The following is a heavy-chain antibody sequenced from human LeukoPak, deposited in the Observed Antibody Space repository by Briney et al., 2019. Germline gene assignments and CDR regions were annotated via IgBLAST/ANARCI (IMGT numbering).Heavy chain of an antibody. V-gene: IGHV3-48*03. Sequence: GGSLRLSCAASGFTFSTYEMNWVRQAPGKGLEWISYMSSSDSTIYYADSVKGRFTISRDNAKNSLYLQMNSLRAEDMAVYYCARGRSSGWDFDYWGQGTLVTVSS. CDR3: ARGRSSGWDFDY. CDR2: MSSSDSTI. D-gene: IGHD6-19*01. J-gene: IGHJ4*02. CDR1: GFTFSTYE.